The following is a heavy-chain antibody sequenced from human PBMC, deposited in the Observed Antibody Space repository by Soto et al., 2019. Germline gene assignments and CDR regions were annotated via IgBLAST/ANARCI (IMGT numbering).Heavy chain of an antibody. CDR3: ASGRALDY. CDR2: INQDGGVQ. Sequence: EVQLEESGGGLVQPGGSLRLSCAASGFTFRSDWMTWLRQAPGKGLEWVANINQDGGVQFYADSVKGRFTISRDNAKNSVYLQMNSLRVEDTAVFYCASGRALDYWGQGTLVTVSS. V-gene: IGHV3-7*01. D-gene: IGHD1-26*01. CDR1: GFTFRSDW. J-gene: IGHJ4*02.